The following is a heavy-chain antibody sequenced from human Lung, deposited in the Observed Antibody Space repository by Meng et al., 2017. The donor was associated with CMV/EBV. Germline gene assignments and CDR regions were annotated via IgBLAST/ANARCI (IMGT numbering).Heavy chain of an antibody. V-gene: IGHV5-51*01. J-gene: IGHJ4*02. CDR2: IYPGDSDT. Sequence: GEXXKISCKGSGYSFTTHWIGWVRQMPGKGLEWMGVIYPGDSDTTYSPSFQGRVTISADKSITTAYLQLRSLKASDTAVYYCARQDSDTNYYFDLWGRGTLVTVSS. CDR3: ARQDSDTNYYFDL. CDR1: GYSFTTHW. D-gene: IGHD4-11*01.